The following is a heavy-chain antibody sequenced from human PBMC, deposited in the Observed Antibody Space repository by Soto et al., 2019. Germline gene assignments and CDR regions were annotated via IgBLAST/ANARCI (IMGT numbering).Heavy chain of an antibody. CDR1: GFWFSDHS. Sequence: EVQLLESGGGLIHPGGSLRLSCVASGFWFSDHSMNWVRQAPGKGLEWVSYITSSGDSIDYADSVKGRFTVSRDNAKNSSVLPMNSLRDEDTAVYYCARLPKGSRVTSWGQGTLVTVSS. V-gene: IGHV3-48*02. D-gene: IGHD4-17*01. CDR3: ARLPKGSRVTS. J-gene: IGHJ4*02. CDR2: ITSSGDSI.